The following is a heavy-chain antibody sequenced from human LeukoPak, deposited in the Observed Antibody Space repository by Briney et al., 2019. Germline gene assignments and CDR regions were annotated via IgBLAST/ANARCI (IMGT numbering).Heavy chain of an antibody. V-gene: IGHV1-18*01. J-gene: IGHJ6*02. CDR3: ARASGSGSYYTQYFYYYGMDV. D-gene: IGHD3-10*01. Sequence: ASVKVSCKASGYTFTSYGISWVRQAPGQGLEWMGWISAYNGNTNYAQKLQGRVTMTTDTSTSTAYMELRSLRSDDTAVYYCARASGSGSYYTQYFYYYGMDVWGQGTTVTVSS. CDR2: ISAYNGNT. CDR1: GYTFTSYG.